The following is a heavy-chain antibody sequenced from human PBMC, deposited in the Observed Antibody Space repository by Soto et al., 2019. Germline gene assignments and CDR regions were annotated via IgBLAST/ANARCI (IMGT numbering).Heavy chain of an antibody. V-gene: IGHV3-23*01. D-gene: IGHD6-19*01. CDR1: GFPFSSYA. J-gene: IGHJ4*02. CDR3: AKCSGWYPPRMDN. CDR2: ISGNGEKT. Sequence: GGSLRLSCAASGFPFSSYAMTWVRQAPGKGLEWVSTISGNGEKTYYAGSVKGRFMISRDKSKSTLDLQMDGLRAEDTAVYYSAKCSGWYPPRMDNWGQETLVTVS.